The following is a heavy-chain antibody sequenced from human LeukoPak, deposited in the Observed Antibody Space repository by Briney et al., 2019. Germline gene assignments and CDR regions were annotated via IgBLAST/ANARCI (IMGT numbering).Heavy chain of an antibody. J-gene: IGHJ6*03. D-gene: IGHD6-13*01. CDR1: GFTFSSYS. Sequence: GGSLRLSCAASGFTFSSYSINWVRQAPGKGLEWVSYISSSSSTIYYADSVKGRFTISRDNAKNSLYLQMNSLRDEDTAVYYCARAQPDTGYSSSWYEEYYMDVRGKGTTVTVSS. V-gene: IGHV3-48*02. CDR3: ARAQPDTGYSSSWYEEYYMDV. CDR2: ISSSSSTI.